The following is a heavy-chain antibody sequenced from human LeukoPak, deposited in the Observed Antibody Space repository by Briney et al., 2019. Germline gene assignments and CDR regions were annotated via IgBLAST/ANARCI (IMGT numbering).Heavy chain of an antibody. CDR1: GGSTRSYY. Sequence: PSETLSLTCTVSGGSTRSYYWSWIRQPPGKGLEWIGYIYYSGSTNYNPSLKSRVSISVDTSKNQFSLKLSSATAADTAVYYCARTGSTVTMLYPFDHWGQGTLVTVSS. CDR3: ARTGSTVTMLYPFDH. CDR2: IYYSGST. J-gene: IGHJ4*02. V-gene: IGHV4-59*01. D-gene: IGHD4-17*01.